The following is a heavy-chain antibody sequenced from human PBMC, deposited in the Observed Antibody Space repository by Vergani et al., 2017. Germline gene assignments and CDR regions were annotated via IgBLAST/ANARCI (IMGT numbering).Heavy chain of an antibody. J-gene: IGHJ6*02. V-gene: IGHV1-69*18. D-gene: IGHD6-19*01. CDR3: ASSAAVAGTGYYGMDV. CDR2: IIPIFGTA. Sequence: QVQLVQSGSELKKPGASVRVSCKASGYTFTSYAMNWVRQAPGQGLEWMGRIIPIFGTANYAQKFQGRVTITADESTSTAYMELSSLRSEDTAVYYCASSAAVAGTGYYGMDVWGQGP. CDR1: GYTFTSYA.